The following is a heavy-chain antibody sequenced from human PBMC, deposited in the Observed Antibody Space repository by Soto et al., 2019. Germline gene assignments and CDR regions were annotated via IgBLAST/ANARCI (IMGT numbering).Heavy chain of an antibody. V-gene: IGHV3-15*01. J-gene: IGHJ6*03. CDR3: TPQTGTTARSGYYYYYMDV. Sequence: EVQLVESGGGLVKPGGSLRLSCAASGFTFSNAWMSWVRQAPGKGLEWVGRIKSKTDGGTTDYAAPVKGRFTISREDSKNTLHLQLTSVKTNDTPVYYCTPQTGTTARSGYYYYYMDVWGKGTTVTASS. CDR2: IKSKTDGGTT. CDR1: GFTFSNAW. D-gene: IGHD1-7*01.